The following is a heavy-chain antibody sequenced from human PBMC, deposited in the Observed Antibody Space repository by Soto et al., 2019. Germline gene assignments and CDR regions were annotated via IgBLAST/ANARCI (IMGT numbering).Heavy chain of an antibody. CDR3: ARGRDCGGDCPNWFDP. Sequence: EVQLVESGGGLVQPGGSLRLSCAASGFTVSSNYMSWVRQAPGTGLEWVSVIFSGGSTYYADSVKGRCTISRHNSKNTLYLQMNSLRAEDTAVYYWARGRDCGGDCPNWFDPWGQGTLVTVSS. V-gene: IGHV3-53*04. CDR1: GFTVSSNY. D-gene: IGHD2-21*02. CDR2: IFSGGST. J-gene: IGHJ5*02.